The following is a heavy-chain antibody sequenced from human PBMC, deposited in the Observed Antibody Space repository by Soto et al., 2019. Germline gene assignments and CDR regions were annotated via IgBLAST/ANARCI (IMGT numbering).Heavy chain of an antibody. CDR2: IIPIFGTA. CDR1: GGTFSSYA. D-gene: IGHD3-22*01. J-gene: IGHJ3*02. V-gene: IGHV1-69*06. CDR3: ARMYYYDNSGYFPVLVAFDI. Sequence: QVQLVQSGAEVKKPGSSVKVSCKASGGTFSSYAISWVRQAPGQGLEWMGGIIPIFGTANYAQKFQGRVTITADKSTSTAYMELSSLRSEDTAVYYCARMYYYDNSGYFPVLVAFDIWGQGTMVTVSS.